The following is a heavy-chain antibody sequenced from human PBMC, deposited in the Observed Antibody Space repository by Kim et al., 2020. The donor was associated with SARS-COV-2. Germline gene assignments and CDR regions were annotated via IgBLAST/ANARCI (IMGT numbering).Heavy chain of an antibody. CDR2: ISSSGSTI. Sequence: GGSLRLSCAASGFTFSSYEMNLVRQAPGKGLEWVSYISSSGSTIYYADSVKGRFTISRDNAKNSLYLQMNSLRAEDTAVYYCAGPSRAGYSSGWYYWGQGTLVTVSS. V-gene: IGHV3-48*03. J-gene: IGHJ4*02. CDR3: AGPSRAGYSSGWYY. CDR1: GFTFSSYE. D-gene: IGHD6-19*01.